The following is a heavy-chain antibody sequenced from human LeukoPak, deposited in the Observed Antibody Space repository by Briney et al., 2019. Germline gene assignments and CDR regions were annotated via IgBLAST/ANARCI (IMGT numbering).Heavy chain of an antibody. J-gene: IGHJ6*03. V-gene: IGHV4-38-2*01. Sequence: PSETLSLTCAVSGYSISSGYYWGWIRQPPGKGLEWIGSIYYSGSTNYNPSLKSRVTISVDTSKNQFSLKLSSVTAADTAVYYCASLVVPAAPYYYYYYVDVWGKGTTVTVSS. CDR3: ASLVVPAAPYYYYYYVDV. CDR1: GYSISSGYY. CDR2: IYYSGST. D-gene: IGHD2-2*01.